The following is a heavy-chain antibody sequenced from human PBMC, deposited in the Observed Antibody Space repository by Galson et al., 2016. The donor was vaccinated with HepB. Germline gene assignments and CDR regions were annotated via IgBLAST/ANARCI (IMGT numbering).Heavy chain of an antibody. CDR1: GFSVNSDGLG. Sequence: PALVKPTQPLPLTCTVSGFSVNSDGLGVGWIRQSPGKAPDWLAIIFWAGGKRYLPSLKNRLTITKDASSNQVVLTMTNMDPIDTATYYCVRGLGGPDCSGGNCYYFDYWGQGTRVTVSS. J-gene: IGHJ4*02. CDR3: VRGLGGPDCSGGNCYYFDY. D-gene: IGHD2-15*01. V-gene: IGHV2-5*02. CDR2: IFWAGGK.